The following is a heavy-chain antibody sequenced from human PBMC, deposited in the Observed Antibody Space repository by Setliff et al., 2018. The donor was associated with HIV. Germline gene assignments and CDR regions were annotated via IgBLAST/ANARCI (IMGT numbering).Heavy chain of an antibody. CDR3: ARGATLLPGYSDRWEYFYMDV. CDR2: INHSGST. CDR1: GFTFSRHA. Sequence: PGGSLRLSCTASGFTFSRHAMTWVRQSPGKGLEWIGEINHSGSTHYNPPLKSRATISVDTSKNQFSLRLNSVTAADTAVYYCARGATLLPGYSDRWEYFYMDVWGKGTTVTVSS. J-gene: IGHJ6*03. V-gene: IGHV4-34*01. D-gene: IGHD5-12*01.